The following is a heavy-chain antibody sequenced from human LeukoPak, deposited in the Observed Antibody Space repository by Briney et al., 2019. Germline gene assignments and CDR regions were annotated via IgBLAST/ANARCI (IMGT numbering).Heavy chain of an antibody. J-gene: IGHJ2*01. CDR2: MYYSGDT. CDR3: ARLRVGGIVGATTNWYFDI. V-gene: IGHV4-39*01. D-gene: IGHD1-26*01. Sequence: SETLSLTCTVSGGSISRSYSYWGWVRQPPGKGLEWIGSMYYSGDTYYNPSLKSRLIISVDTSKNQVSLNLSSVTTVDTAVDFCARLRVGGIVGATTNWYFDIWGRGTLVTVSS. CDR1: GGSISRSYSY.